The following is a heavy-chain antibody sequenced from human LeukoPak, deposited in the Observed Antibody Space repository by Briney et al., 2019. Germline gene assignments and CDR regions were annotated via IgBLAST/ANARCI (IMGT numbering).Heavy chain of an antibody. CDR2: INHSGIT. Sequence: SETLSLTCAVYGGSFSGYYWSWIRQPPGKGLEWIGEINHSGITNYNPSLKSRVSISVDTSKNQFSLKLSSVTAADTAVYYCARETNYYDSSGYRPGDAFDIWGQGTMVTVSS. D-gene: IGHD3-22*01. CDR3: ARETNYYDSSGYRPGDAFDI. V-gene: IGHV4-34*01. CDR1: GGSFSGYY. J-gene: IGHJ3*02.